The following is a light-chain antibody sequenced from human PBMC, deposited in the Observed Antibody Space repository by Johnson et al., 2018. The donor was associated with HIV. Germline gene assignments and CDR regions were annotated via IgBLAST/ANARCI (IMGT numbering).Light chain of an antibody. V-gene: IGLV1-51*01. Sequence: QSVLTQPPSVSAAPGQKVTISCSGSSYNIGNNYVSWYQQLPGTAPKLLIYDNNKRPSGIPDRFSGSKSGTSATLGITGLQTGDEAADYCGTWDSSLSASYVFGTGTKVTVL. CDR3: GTWDSSLSASYV. CDR2: DNN. J-gene: IGLJ1*01. CDR1: SYNIGNNY.